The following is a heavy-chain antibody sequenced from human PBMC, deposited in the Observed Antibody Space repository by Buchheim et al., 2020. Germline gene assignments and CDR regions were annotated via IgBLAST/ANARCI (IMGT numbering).Heavy chain of an antibody. Sequence: QVQLVQSGAEVKKPGASVKVSCKASGYTFTSYDINWVRQATGQGLEWMGWMNPNSGNTGYAQKFQGRVTMTRNPSIRTAYMELSSRRSEDTAVYHCAGAVDGYNEYYYYMDVWGKGTT. V-gene: IGHV1-8*01. J-gene: IGHJ6*03. D-gene: IGHD5-24*01. CDR2: MNPNSGNT. CDR1: GYTFTSYD. CDR3: AGAVDGYNEYYYYMDV.